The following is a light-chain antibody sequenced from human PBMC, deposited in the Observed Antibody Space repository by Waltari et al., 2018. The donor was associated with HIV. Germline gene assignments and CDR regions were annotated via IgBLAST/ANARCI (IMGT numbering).Light chain of an antibody. CDR1: TSNIRTTY. V-gene: IGLV1-47*01. Sequence: QSVLPQPPSASGTPGQNVTIPCSGTTSNIRTTYFYWYQQFPGTAPKRLIYRNNKRPSGVPDRFSGSKSGTSASLDISGLRSDDEAEYYCAAWDDTLTVVFGGGTKLTVL. J-gene: IGLJ2*01. CDR2: RNN. CDR3: AAWDDTLTVV.